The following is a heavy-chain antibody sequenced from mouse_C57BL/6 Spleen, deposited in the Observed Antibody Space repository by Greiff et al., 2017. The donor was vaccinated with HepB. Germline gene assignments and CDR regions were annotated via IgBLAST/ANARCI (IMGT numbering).Heavy chain of an antibody. J-gene: IGHJ1*03. D-gene: IGHD1-1*01. V-gene: IGHV1-18*01. CDR1: GYTFTDYN. CDR2: INPNNGGT. CDR3: ARSPIYYYGSSSYWYFDV. Sequence: VQLQQSGPELVKPGASVKIPCKASGYTFTDYNMDWVKQSHGKSLEWIGDINPNNGGTIYNQKFKGKATLTVDKSSSTAYMELRSLTSEDTAVYYCARSPIYYYGSSSYWYFDVWGTGTTVTVSS.